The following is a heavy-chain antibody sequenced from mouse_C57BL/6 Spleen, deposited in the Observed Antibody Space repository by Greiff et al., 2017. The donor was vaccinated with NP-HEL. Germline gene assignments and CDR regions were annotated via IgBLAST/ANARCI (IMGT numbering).Heavy chain of an antibody. CDR2: IYPGSGNT. CDR3: AGDYDGDFDD. D-gene: IGHD2-4*01. CDR1: GYTFTDYY. J-gene: IGHJ2*01. Sequence: QVQLQQSGAELVRPGASVKLSCKASGYTFTDYYINWVKQRPGQGLEWIARIYPGSGNTYYNEKFKGKATLTAEKSSSTAYMQLSSRTSEDSAVYFCAGDYDGDFDDWGQGTTLTVSS. V-gene: IGHV1-76*01.